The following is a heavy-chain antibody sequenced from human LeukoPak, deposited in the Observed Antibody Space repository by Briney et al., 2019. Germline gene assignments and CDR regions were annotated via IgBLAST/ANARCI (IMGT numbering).Heavy chain of an antibody. CDR3: ARRAQVQLERGKYYYYYYGMDV. CDR2: IYYSGST. CDR1: GGSISSGGYY. V-gene: IGHV4-31*03. D-gene: IGHD1-1*01. Sequence: SQTLSLTCTDSGGSISSGGYYWSWIRQHPGKGLEWIGYIYYSGSTYYNPSLKSRVTISVDTSKNQFSLKLSSVTAADTAVYYCARRAQVQLERGKYYYYYYGMDVWGQGTTVTVSS. J-gene: IGHJ6*02.